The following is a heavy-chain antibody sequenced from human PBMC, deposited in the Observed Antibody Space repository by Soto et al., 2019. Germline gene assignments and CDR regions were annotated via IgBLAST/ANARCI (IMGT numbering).Heavy chain of an antibody. CDR3: ARHDGGGMTSSYYGMDV. CDR1: GYSFTNYW. J-gene: IGHJ6*02. D-gene: IGHD6-13*01. V-gene: IGHV5-10-1*01. Sequence: GESLKISCRGSGYSFTNYWITWVRQMPGKGLEWMGRIDPSDSFATYSPSFQGHVTISADTSTTTAYLQWSSLKASDTSIYFCARHDGGGMTSSYYGMDVWGQGTSVTVSS. CDR2: IDPSDSFA.